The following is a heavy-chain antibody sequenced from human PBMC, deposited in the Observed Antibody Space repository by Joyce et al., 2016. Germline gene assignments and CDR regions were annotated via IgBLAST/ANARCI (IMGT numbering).Heavy chain of an antibody. V-gene: IGHV1-18*01. J-gene: IGHJ3*02. CDR1: GYIFTTYG. Sequence: QVQLVQSGSEVKKPGASVEVSCKASGYIFTTYGISWVRQAPGQGFEWMGGISAQHGNTKYAQKFQGRVTMNIDTSTSTAYMELESLRSDDTAVYYCASDIHYYNSSGYYWGAFDIWGQGTMVSVSS. CDR2: ISAQHGNT. CDR3: ASDIHYYNSSGYYWGAFDI. D-gene: IGHD3-22*01.